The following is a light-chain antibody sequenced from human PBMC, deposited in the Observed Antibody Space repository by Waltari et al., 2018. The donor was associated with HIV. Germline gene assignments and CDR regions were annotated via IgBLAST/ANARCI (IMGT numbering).Light chain of an antibody. CDR3: SAYTTYSPLAV. Sequence: QSALTQPASVSESPGQSITISCTGTSIDIGGYDHVSWYQQHPGNAHKRLIYGVNSRPSGVSNRFSGSRSGNTASLTISGLQADDEAHYYCSAYTTYSPLAVFGGGTKLTVL. CDR1: SIDIGGYDH. CDR2: GVN. V-gene: IGLV2-14*01. J-gene: IGLJ2*01.